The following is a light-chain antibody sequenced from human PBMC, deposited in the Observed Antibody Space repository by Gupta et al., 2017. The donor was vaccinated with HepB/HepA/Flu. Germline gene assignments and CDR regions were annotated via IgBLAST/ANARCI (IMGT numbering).Light chain of an antibody. V-gene: IGLV2-14*02. CDR3: RSYAGSSTVV. CDR1: SSDVGSYNL. CDR2: EVS. Sequence: VAGPPWQSITISCTGTSSDVGSYNLVSWYQQHPGKAPKLMIYEVSKRPSGVSNRFSGSKSGYTASLTISGLQAEDEADYYCRSYAGSSTVVFGGGTKLTVL. J-gene: IGLJ2*01.